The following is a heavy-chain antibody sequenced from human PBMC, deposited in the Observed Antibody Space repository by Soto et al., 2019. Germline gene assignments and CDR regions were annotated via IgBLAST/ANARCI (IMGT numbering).Heavy chain of an antibody. Sequence: QVQLQESGPGLVKPSQTLSLTCTVSGGSISSGDYYWSWIRQHPGKGLEWIGYIYYSGSTYYNPSLKRRVTISGDTSKNQFSLKLSSVTAADTAVYYCARWWSGSRQGFDHWGQGTLVTVSS. CDR1: GGSISSGDYY. V-gene: IGHV4-31*03. D-gene: IGHD3-3*01. CDR2: IYYSGST. CDR3: ARWWSGSRQGFDH. J-gene: IGHJ5*02.